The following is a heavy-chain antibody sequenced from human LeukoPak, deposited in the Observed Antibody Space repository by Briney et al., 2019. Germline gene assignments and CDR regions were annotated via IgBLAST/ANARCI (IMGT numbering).Heavy chain of an antibody. D-gene: IGHD3-10*01. V-gene: IGHV4-34*01. CDR1: GGSFSGYY. CDR2: INHSGST. Sequence: SETLSLTCAVYGGSFSGYYWSWIRQPPGKGLEWIGEINHSGSTNYNPSLKSRVTISVDTSKNQFSLKLSSVTAADTAVYYCARGLIYGSGSYYKGYYYYGMDVWGQGTTVTVSS. CDR3: ARGLIYGSGSYYKGYYYYGMDV. J-gene: IGHJ6*02.